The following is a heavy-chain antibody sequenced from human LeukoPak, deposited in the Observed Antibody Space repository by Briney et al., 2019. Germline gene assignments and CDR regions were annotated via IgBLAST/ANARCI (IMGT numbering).Heavy chain of an antibody. Sequence: ASVKVSCKASGGTFSSYAISWVRQAPGQGLEWMGGIIPIFGTANYAQKFQGRVTITADESTSTAYMELSSLRSEDTAAYYCARARRFSSLHFDYWGQGTLVTVSS. CDR1: GGTFSSYA. CDR3: ARARRFSSLHFDY. D-gene: IGHD6-13*01. V-gene: IGHV1-69*13. CDR2: IIPIFGTA. J-gene: IGHJ4*02.